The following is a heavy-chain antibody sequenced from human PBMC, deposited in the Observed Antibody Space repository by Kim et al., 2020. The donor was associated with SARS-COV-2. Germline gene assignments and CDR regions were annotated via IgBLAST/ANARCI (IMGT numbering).Heavy chain of an antibody. CDR1: GFTFSSYA. D-gene: IGHD2-15*01. CDR3: ARDEDIVVVVAATEKFSRYYGMGV. V-gene: IGHV3-30*04. Sequence: GGSLRLSCAASGFTFSSYAMHWVRQAPGKGLEWVAVISYDGSNKYYADSVKGRFTISRDNSKNTLYLQMNSLRAEDTAVYYCARDEDIVVVVAATEKFSRYYGMGVWGQGTTVTVSS. J-gene: IGHJ6*02. CDR2: ISYDGSNK.